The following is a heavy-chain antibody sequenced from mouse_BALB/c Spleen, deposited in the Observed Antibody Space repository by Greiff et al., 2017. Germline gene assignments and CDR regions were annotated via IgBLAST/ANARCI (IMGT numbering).Heavy chain of an antibody. V-gene: IGHV14-1*02. CDR3: AFYDYGGAY. CDR1: GFNIKDYY. Sequence: DVKLVESGAELVRPGALVKLSCKASGFNIKDYYMHWVKQRPEQGLEWIGWIDPENGNTIYDPKFQGKASITADTSSNTAYLQLSSLTSEDTAVYYCAFYDYGGAYWGQGTLVTVSA. D-gene: IGHD2-4*01. J-gene: IGHJ3*01. CDR2: IDPENGNT.